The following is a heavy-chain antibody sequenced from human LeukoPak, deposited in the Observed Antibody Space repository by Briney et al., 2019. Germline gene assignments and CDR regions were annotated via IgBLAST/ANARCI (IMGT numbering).Heavy chain of an antibody. CDR2: IYSGGST. Sequence: PGGSLRLSCAASGFTVSSNYMSWVRQAPGKGLEWVSVIYSGGSTYYADSVKGRFTISRDNSKNTLYLQMNSLRAEDTAVYYCARGLRDSSGYYYPDAFDIWGQGTMVTVSS. V-gene: IGHV3-53*01. D-gene: IGHD3-22*01. CDR1: GFTVSSNY. CDR3: ARGLRDSSGYYYPDAFDI. J-gene: IGHJ3*02.